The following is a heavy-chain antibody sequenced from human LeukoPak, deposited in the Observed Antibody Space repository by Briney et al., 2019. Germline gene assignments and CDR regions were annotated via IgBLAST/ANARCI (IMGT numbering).Heavy chain of an antibody. J-gene: IGHJ4*02. D-gene: IGHD3-9*01. CDR2: ISYDGSNK. Sequence: PGGSLRLSCAASGFTFSSYGMHWVRQAPGKGLEWVAVISYDGSNKYYAESVRGRFTISRDNSKNTLYLQMNSLRAEDTAVYYCAKDLYRQLRYFDWLSDYWGQGTLVTVSS. CDR1: GFTFSSYG. V-gene: IGHV3-30*18. CDR3: AKDLYRQLRYFDWLSDY.